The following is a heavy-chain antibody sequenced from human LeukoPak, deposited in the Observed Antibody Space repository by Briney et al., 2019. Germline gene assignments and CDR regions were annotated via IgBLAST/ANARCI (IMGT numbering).Heavy chain of an antibody. Sequence: SETLSLTCTVSGGSISSYYWSWIRQPPGKGLEWIGYIYYSGSTNYNPSLKSRVTISVDTSKNQFSLKLSSVTAADTAVYYCARLGYCSSTSCYWFRFDPWGQGTLVTVSS. CDR3: ARLGYCSSTSCYWFRFDP. J-gene: IGHJ5*02. CDR2: IYYSGST. V-gene: IGHV4-59*12. CDR1: GGSISSYY. D-gene: IGHD2-2*03.